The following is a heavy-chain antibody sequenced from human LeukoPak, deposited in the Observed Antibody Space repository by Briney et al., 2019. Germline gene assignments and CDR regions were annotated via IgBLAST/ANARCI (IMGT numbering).Heavy chain of an antibody. CDR3: ATSRTLWFGESAYYFDY. CDR1: GFTFSSYE. D-gene: IGHD3-10*01. V-gene: IGHV3-48*03. Sequence: GGSLRLSCAASGFTFSSYEMNWVRQAPGKGLEWVSYISSSGNTIHYADSVKGRFTISRDNSKNTLYLQMNSLRAEDTAVYYCATSRTLWFGESAYYFDYWGQGTLVTVSS. J-gene: IGHJ4*02. CDR2: ISSSGNTI.